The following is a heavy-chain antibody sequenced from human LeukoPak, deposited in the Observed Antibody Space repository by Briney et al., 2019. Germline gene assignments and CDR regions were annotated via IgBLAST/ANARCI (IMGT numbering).Heavy chain of an antibody. Sequence: GGSLRLSCAASGNYWMHWVRQAPGKGLVWVSHINSDGSWTSYADSVKGRFTISKDNAKNTVYLQMNSLRAEDTAVYYCAKGGPYAPFDYWGQGTLVTVSS. CDR3: AKGGPYAPFDY. J-gene: IGHJ4*02. CDR1: GNYW. D-gene: IGHD1-26*01. V-gene: IGHV3-74*01. CDR2: INSDGSWT.